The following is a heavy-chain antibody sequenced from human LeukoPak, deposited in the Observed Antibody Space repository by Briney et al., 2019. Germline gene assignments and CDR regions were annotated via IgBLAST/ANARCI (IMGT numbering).Heavy chain of an antibody. D-gene: IGHD1-26*01. J-gene: IGHJ6*02. CDR3: ARGGYIVIGATTDYYYYYGMDV. CDR1: GGSICSYY. V-gene: IGHV4-4*07. Sequence: SETLSLTCTVSGGSICSYYWSWIRQPAGKGLEWIGRIYTSGSTNYNPSLKSRVTMSVDTSKNQFSLKLSSVTAADTAVYYCARGGYIVIGATTDYYYYYGMDVWGQGTTVTVSS. CDR2: IYTSGST.